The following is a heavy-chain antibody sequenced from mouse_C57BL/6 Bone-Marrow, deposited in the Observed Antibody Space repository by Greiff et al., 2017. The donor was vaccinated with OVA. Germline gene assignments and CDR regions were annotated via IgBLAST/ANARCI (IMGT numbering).Heavy chain of an antibody. D-gene: IGHD2-3*01. Sequence: DVKLQESGPELVKPGASVKMSCKASGYTFTDYNMHWVKQSHGKSLEWIGYINPINGGTSYNQKFKGKATLTVNKSSSTAYMELRSLTSEDSAVYYCARPDGYLYFDVWGTGTTVTVSS. CDR3: ARPDGYLYFDV. CDR2: INPINGGT. J-gene: IGHJ1*03. V-gene: IGHV1-22*01. CDR1: GYTFTDYN.